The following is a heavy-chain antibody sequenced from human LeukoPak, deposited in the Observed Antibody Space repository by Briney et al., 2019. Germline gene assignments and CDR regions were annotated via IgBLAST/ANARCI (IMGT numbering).Heavy chain of an antibody. J-gene: IGHJ4*02. CDR2: ISFNGSST. D-gene: IGHD6-13*01. Sequence: GGSLRLSCAASGFTFRSYAMHWVRQAPGKGLEHVSAISFNGSSTYYANSVKGRFTISRDNSKNSLYLQMNSLRAEDTAVYYCARDYSSSWYYFDYWGQGTLVTVSS. V-gene: IGHV3-64*01. CDR1: GFTFRSYA. CDR3: ARDYSSSWYYFDY.